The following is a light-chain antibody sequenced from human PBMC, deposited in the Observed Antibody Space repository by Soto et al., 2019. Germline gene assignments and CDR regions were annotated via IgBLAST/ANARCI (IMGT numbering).Light chain of an antibody. CDR2: GPS. CDR1: QSVPKNY. V-gene: IGKV3-20*01. Sequence: EILLTQSPGTLSLSPGERATLSCRASQSVPKNYLAWYQQEPGQAPRLLIYGPSSRATGIPHRFSGSGSGTDFTLTISRLEPEDCAVYYCHQYATSPQTFGQGTKVDIK. J-gene: IGKJ1*01. CDR3: HQYATSPQT.